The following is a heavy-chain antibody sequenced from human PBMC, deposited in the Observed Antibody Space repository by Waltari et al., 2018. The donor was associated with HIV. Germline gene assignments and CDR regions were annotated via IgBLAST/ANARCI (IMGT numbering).Heavy chain of an antibody. CDR2: MSATGGGT. J-gene: IGHJ4*02. Sequence: EGQLLESGGGLVQPGGSLRLSCAAFRFTFRNYAMRWVRKAPGKGLVGVSPMSATGGGTDYSGSVKGRFSISRDNAKNTLYLQMNSLRVEDTATYYCVKDLWVAVTGTSEEDFWGQGTLVTVSS. CDR1: RFTFRNYA. CDR3: VKDLWVAVTGTSEEDF. D-gene: IGHD6-19*01. V-gene: IGHV3-23*01.